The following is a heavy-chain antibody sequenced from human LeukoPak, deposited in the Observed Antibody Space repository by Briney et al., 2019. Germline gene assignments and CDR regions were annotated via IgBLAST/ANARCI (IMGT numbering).Heavy chain of an antibody. CDR1: GFTVSSNY. V-gene: IGHV3-30*18. J-gene: IGHJ4*02. CDR3: AKDQIGWAPGYVSGPLDQ. Sequence: PGGSLRLSCAASGFTVSSNYMSWVRQAPGKGLEWVAVISTDGNNEYYANSVKGRFTISRDNSKNTVYLQMTSLRTEDTAVYYCAKDQIGWAPGYVSGPLDQWGQGTLVTVSS. CDR2: ISTDGNNE. D-gene: IGHD6-19*01.